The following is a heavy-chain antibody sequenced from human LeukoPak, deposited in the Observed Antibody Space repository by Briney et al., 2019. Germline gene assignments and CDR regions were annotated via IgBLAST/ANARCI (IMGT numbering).Heavy chain of an antibody. V-gene: IGHV3-30*03. CDR3: ARGGVSVGGNFDY. D-gene: IGHD4-23*01. CDR1: GFTFSSYD. CDR2: MSPDGSNK. Sequence: GMSLRLSCAASGFTFSSYDMHWVRQAPGKGLEWVADMSPDGSNKYYADSVKGRFTISRDNTKNTLYLQMNSLSAEDTDVYSCARGGVSVGGNFDYWGERTLVTVSS. J-gene: IGHJ4*02.